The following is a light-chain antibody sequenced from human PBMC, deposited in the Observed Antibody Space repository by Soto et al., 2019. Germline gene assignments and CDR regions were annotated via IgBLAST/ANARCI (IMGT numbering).Light chain of an antibody. CDR1: QSIYSRY. Sequence: EIVLTQSPGTLSSSPGERATLSFRASQSIYSRYLAWYQQRPVKPPRLLIHGAFTRATGISDRFSGSGSGTDFTLTISRLEPEDFAVYYCHHYGDSPPETFGQGTRVEIK. J-gene: IGKJ1*01. CDR3: HHYGDSPPET. CDR2: GAF. V-gene: IGKV3-20*01.